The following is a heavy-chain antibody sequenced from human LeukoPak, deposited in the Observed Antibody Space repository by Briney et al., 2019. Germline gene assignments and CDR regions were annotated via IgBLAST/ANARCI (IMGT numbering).Heavy chain of an antibody. D-gene: IGHD3-10*01. CDR1: GGSISSGSYY. Sequence: SQTLSLTCTVSGGSISSGSYYWSWIRQPAGKGLEWIGRIYTSGSTNYNPSLKSRVTISVDTSKNQFSLKLSSVTAADTAVYYCARGIGVGYWGQGTLVTVSS. V-gene: IGHV4-61*02. J-gene: IGHJ4*02. CDR2: IYTSGST. CDR3: ARGIGVGY.